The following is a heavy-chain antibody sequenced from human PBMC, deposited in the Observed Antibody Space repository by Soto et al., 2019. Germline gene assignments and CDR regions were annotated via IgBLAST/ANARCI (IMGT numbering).Heavy chain of an antibody. CDR2: IYYSAST. CDR3: ARGYCIGTSCYSRTFDI. V-gene: IGHV4-31*03. CDR1: GGSISSGGYY. Sequence: ASETLSLTCTVSGGSISSGGYYWSWIRQHPGKGLDWIVYIYYSASTNYNPSLKSRVTISVDTSKNQFSLNLSSVTAADTALYYCARGYCIGTSCYSRTFDIWGQGTMVTVSS. J-gene: IGHJ3*02. D-gene: IGHD2-2*01.